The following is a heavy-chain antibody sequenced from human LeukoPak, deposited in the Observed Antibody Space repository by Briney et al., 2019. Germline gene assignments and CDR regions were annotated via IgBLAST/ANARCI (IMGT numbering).Heavy chain of an antibody. Sequence: ASVKVSCKASGQSLTGYFIHWVRQAPGQGLEWMGWINPNSGGTNYAQKFQGWVTMTRDTSISTAYMELSRLRSDDTAVYYCARDRLNLYGDYDYYYYGMDVWGQGTTVTVSS. D-gene: IGHD4-17*01. CDR1: GQSLTGYF. CDR2: INPNSGGT. J-gene: IGHJ6*02. CDR3: ARDRLNLYGDYDYYYYGMDV. V-gene: IGHV1-2*04.